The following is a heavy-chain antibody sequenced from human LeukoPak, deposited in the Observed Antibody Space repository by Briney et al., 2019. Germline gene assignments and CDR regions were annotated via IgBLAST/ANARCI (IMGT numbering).Heavy chain of an antibody. CDR1: GGSISSYY. J-gene: IGHJ5*02. D-gene: IGHD4-11*01. CDR2: IYYSGST. Sequence: SETLSLTCTVSGGSISSYYWSWLRQPPGKGLEWIGYIYYSGSTNYNPSLKSRVTISVDTSKNQFSLKLSSVTAADTAVYYCARETYSTASHNWFDPWGQGTLVTVSS. V-gene: IGHV4-59*01. CDR3: ARETYSTASHNWFDP.